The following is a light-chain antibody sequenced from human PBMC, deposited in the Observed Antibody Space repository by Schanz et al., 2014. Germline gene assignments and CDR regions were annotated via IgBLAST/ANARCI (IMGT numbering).Light chain of an antibody. CDR2: LEGSGSY. CDR1: SGHSTYI. CDR3: ETWDSNTRV. J-gene: IGLJ3*02. Sequence: QLVLTQSPSASASLGSSVKLTCALSSGHSTYIIAWHQQQPGKAPRYLMKLEGSGSYNRGSGVPDRFSGSSSGADRYVTISNLQFEDEADYYCETWDSNTRVFGGGTKLT. V-gene: IGLV4-60*02.